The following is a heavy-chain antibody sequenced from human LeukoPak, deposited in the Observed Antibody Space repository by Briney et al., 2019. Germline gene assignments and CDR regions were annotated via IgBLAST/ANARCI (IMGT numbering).Heavy chain of an antibody. V-gene: IGHV4-31*03. D-gene: IGHD3-22*01. CDR2: IYYSGTT. J-gene: IGHJ3*02. CDR3: ARVRSTGYNRMGAFDT. Sequence: SETLSLTCTVSGGSISSGGYYWSWIRQHPGKGLEWIGYIYYSGTTFYNPSLKSRVTVSTDTSRNQFSLRLTSVTAADTAVFYCARVRSTGYNRMGAFDTWGQGTMVTVSS. CDR1: GGSISSGGYY.